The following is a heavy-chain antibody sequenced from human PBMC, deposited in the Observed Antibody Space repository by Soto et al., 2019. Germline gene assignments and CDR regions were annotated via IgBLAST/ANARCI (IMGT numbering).Heavy chain of an antibody. D-gene: IGHD2-21*02. V-gene: IGHV4-39*01. J-gene: IGHJ4*02. CDR3: ARQRTSVVTQAYFDD. CDR2: IYYSGST. CDR1: GGSINSRSYY. Sequence: QLPLQESGPGLVKPSETLSLTCTVSGGSINSRSYYWGWIRQSPGKGLEWIGSIYYSGSTYYNPSLKSRVAMSVYTSKTQFSLKRRSVSAADTAVYYCARQRTSVVTQAYFDDWGQGSLVTVSS.